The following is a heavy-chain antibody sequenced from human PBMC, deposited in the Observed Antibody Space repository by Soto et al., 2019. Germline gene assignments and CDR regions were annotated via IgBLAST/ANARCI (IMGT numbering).Heavy chain of an antibody. V-gene: IGHV4-34*01. D-gene: IGHD6-6*01. CDR3: ARRTGSSTYYFDY. CDR1: GGSFSGYY. J-gene: IGHJ4*02. CDR2: INHSGST. Sequence: PSETLSLTCAVYGGSFSGYYWSWIRQPPGKGLEWIGEINHSGSTNYNPSLKSRVTISVDTSKNHFSLNLSSVTAADTAVYYCARRTGSSTYYFDYWGQGALVTVSS.